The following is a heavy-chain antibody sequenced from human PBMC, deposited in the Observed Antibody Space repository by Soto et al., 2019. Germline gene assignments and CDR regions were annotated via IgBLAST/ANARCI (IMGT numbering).Heavy chain of an antibody. V-gene: IGHV3-74*01. Sequence: GGSLRLSCAASGLTFSSYWMHWVRQAPGKGLVWVSRINTDGSSTTYADSVKGRFTISRDNTKNTLYLQMNSLRVEDTAVYYCARASGRNIHFDYWGQGT. J-gene: IGHJ4*02. CDR3: ARASGRNIHFDY. CDR1: GLTFSSYW. CDR2: INTDGSST. D-gene: IGHD1-26*01.